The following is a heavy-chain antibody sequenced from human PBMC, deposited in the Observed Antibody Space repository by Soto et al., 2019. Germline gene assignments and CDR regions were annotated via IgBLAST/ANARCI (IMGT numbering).Heavy chain of an antibody. CDR2: IYLGDSDA. D-gene: IGHD2-21*02. CDR3: ARRIVECGGDWFWFDP. CDR1: GHSFTNYW. Sequence: PGESLKISCKVSGHSFTNYWIAWVRQMPGKGLEWVGIIYLGDSDARYSPSFQGQVTISADKSISTAYLQWSSLKASDTAMYYCARRIVECGGDWFWFDPWGQGTLVTVSS. J-gene: IGHJ5*02. V-gene: IGHV5-51*01.